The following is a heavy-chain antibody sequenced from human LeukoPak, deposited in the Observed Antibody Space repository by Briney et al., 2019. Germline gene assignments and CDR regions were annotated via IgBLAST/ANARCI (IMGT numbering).Heavy chain of an antibody. D-gene: IGHD2-8*01. J-gene: IGHJ4*02. CDR1: GGSISSSSYY. Sequence: SETLSLTCTVSGGSISSSSYYWGWIRQPPGKGLEWIGGIYYSGSTYYNPSLKSRVTISVDTSKNQFSLKLSSVTAADTAVYYCARRLTEYCTNGVCYWFDYWGQGTLVTVSS. CDR2: IYYSGST. V-gene: IGHV4-39*01. CDR3: ARRLTEYCTNGVCYWFDY.